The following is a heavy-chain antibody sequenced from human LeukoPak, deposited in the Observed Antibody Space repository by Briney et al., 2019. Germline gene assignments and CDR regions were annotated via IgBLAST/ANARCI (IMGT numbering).Heavy chain of an antibody. Sequence: GGSLRLSCAASGFTFSDYYMSWIRQAPGKGLEWVSYISSSGSTIYYADSVKGRFTISRDDAKNSLYLQMNSLRAEDTAAYYCVTHYKWDLLVHAFDFWGQGTRVTVSS. D-gene: IGHD1-26*01. J-gene: IGHJ3*01. CDR3: VTHYKWDLLVHAFDF. V-gene: IGHV3-11*01. CDR2: ISSSGSTI. CDR1: GFTFSDYY.